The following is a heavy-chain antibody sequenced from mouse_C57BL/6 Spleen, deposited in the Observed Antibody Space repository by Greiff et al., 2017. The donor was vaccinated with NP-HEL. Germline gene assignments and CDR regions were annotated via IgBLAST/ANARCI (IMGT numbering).Heavy chain of an antibody. CDR2: INPNNGGT. Sequence: EVQLQQSGPELVKPGASVKISCKASGYTFTDYYMNWVKQSHGKSLEWIGDINPNNGGTSYNQKFKGKATLTVDKSSSTAYMELRSLTSEDSAVYYCARSPQPMDYWGQGTSVTVSS. D-gene: IGHD3-2*02. CDR3: ARSPQPMDY. J-gene: IGHJ4*01. V-gene: IGHV1-26*01. CDR1: GYTFTDYY.